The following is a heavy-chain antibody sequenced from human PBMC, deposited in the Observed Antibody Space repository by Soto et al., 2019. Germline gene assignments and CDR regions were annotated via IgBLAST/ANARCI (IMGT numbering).Heavy chain of an antibody. D-gene: IGHD2-15*01. CDR2: INSDGSVS. CDR3: ARGDCVGGTCYSLAGSFYYYMDV. J-gene: IGHJ6*03. CDR1: GFTFSNYW. V-gene: IGHV3-74*01. Sequence: EVQLVESGGGLVQPGGSLILSCAASGFTFSNYWMYWVRQAPGKGLVWVSRINSDGSVSSYADSVKGRLTISRDNVKNTLYLQMDSLRAEDTAVYYCARGDCVGGTCYSLAGSFYYYMDVWGKGTTVTVFS.